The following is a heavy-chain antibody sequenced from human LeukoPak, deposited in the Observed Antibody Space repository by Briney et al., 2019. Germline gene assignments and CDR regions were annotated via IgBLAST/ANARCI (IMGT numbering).Heavy chain of an antibody. J-gene: IGHJ4*02. CDR3: ARDDPKSGYDCGDY. Sequence: QSGGPLRLSCAASGFNFSQYGIHWVRQAPAKGLEWVAVIWYDGSNNNYADSLKGRFTISRDNSKNTLYLQMNSLRAEDTVVYYCARDDPKSGYDCGDYWGQGTLVTVSS. V-gene: IGHV3-33*01. CDR2: IWYDGSNN. D-gene: IGHD5-12*01. CDR1: GFNFSQYG.